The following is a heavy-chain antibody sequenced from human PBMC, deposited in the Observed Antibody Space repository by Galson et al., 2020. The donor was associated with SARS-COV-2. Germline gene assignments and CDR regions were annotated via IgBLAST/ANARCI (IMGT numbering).Heavy chain of an antibody. CDR3: ARADYDFWSGQIDY. CDR1: GFTFSSYG. CDR2: IWYDGSNK. Sequence: GGSLRLSCAASGFTFSSYGMHWVRQAPGKGLEWVAVIWYDGSNKYYADSVKGRFTISRDNSKNTLYLQMNSLRAEDTAVYYCARADYDFWSGQIDYWGQGTLVTVSS. V-gene: IGHV3-33*01. D-gene: IGHD3-3*01. J-gene: IGHJ4*02.